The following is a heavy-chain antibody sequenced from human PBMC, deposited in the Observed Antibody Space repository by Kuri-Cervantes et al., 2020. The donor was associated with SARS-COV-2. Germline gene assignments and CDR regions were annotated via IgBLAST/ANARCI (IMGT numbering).Heavy chain of an antibody. CDR3: ARDLDDYIPNGGDAFDI. V-gene: IGHV3-30-3*01. J-gene: IGHJ3*02. CDR1: GFTFSNYA. D-gene: IGHD5-24*01. Sequence: GESLKISCAASGFTFSNYAMHWVRQAPGKGLEWVAVISYDGSNKYYADSVKGRFTISRDNSKNTLYLQMNSLRAEDTAVYYCARDLDDYIPNGGDAFDIWGQGTMVTVSS. CDR2: ISYDGSNK.